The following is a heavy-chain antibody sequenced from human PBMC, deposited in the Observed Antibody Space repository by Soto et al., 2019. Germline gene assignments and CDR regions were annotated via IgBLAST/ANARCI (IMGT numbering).Heavy chain of an antibody. CDR3: VMGPSQGCSLFGALDA. D-gene: IGHD3-3*01. Sequence: PSETLSLTCTVSGGSISSSSYYWGWIRQPPGKGLEWIGSIYYSGSTYYNPSLKSRVTISVDTSKNQFSLKLSSVTAADTAVYYCVMGPSQGCSLFGALDAWGQGTLVNGS. CDR2: IYYSGST. V-gene: IGHV4-39*01. CDR1: GGSISSSSYY. J-gene: IGHJ5*02.